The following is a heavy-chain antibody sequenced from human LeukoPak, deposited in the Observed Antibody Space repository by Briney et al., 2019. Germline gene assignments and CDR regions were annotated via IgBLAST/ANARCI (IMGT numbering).Heavy chain of an antibody. CDR3: ARALGYCSSTSCYTGFDP. V-gene: IGHV1-8*01. CDR2: MNPNSGNT. Sequence: ASVKVSCKASGYTFTSYDINWVRQATGQGLEWMGWMNPNSGNTGYAQKFQGRVIMTRNTSISTAYMELSSLRSEDTAVYYCARALGYCSSTSCYTGFDPWGQGTLVTVSS. D-gene: IGHD2-2*02. CDR1: GYTFTSYD. J-gene: IGHJ5*02.